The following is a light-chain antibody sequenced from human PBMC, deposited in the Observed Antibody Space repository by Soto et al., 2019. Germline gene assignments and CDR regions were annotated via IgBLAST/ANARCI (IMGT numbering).Light chain of an antibody. J-gene: IGKJ1*01. Sequence: DIQMTQSPSTLSASVGDRVTITCRASQSISSWLAWYQQKPGKAPKLLIYDASSLESGVPSMFSGSGSGTEFTLTISSLQPDDFATYYCQQYNTISRTFGQGTKVEIK. CDR1: QSISSW. CDR2: DAS. CDR3: QQYNTISRT. V-gene: IGKV1-5*01.